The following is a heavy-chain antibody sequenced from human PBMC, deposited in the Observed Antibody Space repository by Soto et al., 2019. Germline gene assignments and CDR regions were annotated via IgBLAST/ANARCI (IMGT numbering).Heavy chain of an antibody. Sequence: QLQLQESGPGLVKPSETLSLTCTVSSAPVSSTTYTWGWIRQPPGKGLSWVASVYYGGRSYYNPSLNSRGTISVDTSKNQFSLKMTSVTAADTAVYYCERLNGDCIRGSCHGHYAMDVWGQGTTVTVSS. CDR3: ERLNGDCIRGSCHGHYAMDV. CDR1: SAPVSSTTYT. D-gene: IGHD2-15*01. J-gene: IGHJ6*02. CDR2: VYYGGRS. V-gene: IGHV4-39*01.